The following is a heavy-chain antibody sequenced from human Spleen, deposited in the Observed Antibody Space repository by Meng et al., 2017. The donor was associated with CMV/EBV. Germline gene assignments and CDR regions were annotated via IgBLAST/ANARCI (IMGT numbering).Heavy chain of an antibody. V-gene: IGHV3-48*03. Sequence: GESLKISCAASGFAFSIYEMNWVRQAPGKGLEWVSYISSSGSTIYYADSVKGRFTVSRDNAKNSLYLQMNSLRAEDTAVYYCARETWGDYYYYYGMDVWGQGTTVTVSS. D-gene: IGHD3-16*01. CDR2: ISSSGSTI. CDR3: ARETWGDYYYYYGMDV. J-gene: IGHJ6*02. CDR1: GFAFSIYE.